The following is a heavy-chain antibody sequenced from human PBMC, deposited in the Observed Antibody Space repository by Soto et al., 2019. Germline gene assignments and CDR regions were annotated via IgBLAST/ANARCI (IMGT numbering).Heavy chain of an antibody. CDR1: GFSFDDYG. J-gene: IGHJ4*02. CDR3: AKDNDLDRDGPFDY. CDR2: ISWNSGDI. Sequence: EVQLVESGGGSLQPGRSLRLSCAASGFSFDDYGMHWVRQGPGKGLEWVSGISWNSGDIYYADSVKGRFNISRDNAKRSLYLHMNSLRTEDTALYYCAKDNDLDRDGPFDYWGQGILVTVSS. V-gene: IGHV3-9*01. D-gene: IGHD2-2*03.